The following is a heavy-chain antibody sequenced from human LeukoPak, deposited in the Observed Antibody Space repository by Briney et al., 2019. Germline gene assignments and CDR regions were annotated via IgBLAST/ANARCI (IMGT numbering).Heavy chain of an antibody. CDR2: INHSGST. CDR1: GGSFSGYY. Sequence: PSETLSLTCAVYGGSFSGYYWSWIRQPPGKGLEWIGEINHSGSTNYNPSLKSRVTISVDTSKNQFSLKLSSVTAADTAVYYCALVPMSYYDSSGYYLYWGQGTLVTVSS. V-gene: IGHV4-34*01. D-gene: IGHD3-22*01. J-gene: IGHJ4*02. CDR3: ALVPMSYYDSSGYYLY.